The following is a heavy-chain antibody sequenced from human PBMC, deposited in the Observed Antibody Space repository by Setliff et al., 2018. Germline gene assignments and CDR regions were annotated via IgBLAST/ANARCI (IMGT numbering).Heavy chain of an antibody. CDR3: ARLSGFLYIDV. D-gene: IGHD3-3*01. V-gene: IGHV4-4*07. CDR1: GGSINNYY. Sequence: SETLSLTCTVSGGSINNYYWSWIRQPAGKGLEWLGQIYTSWSTNYNPSLKSRVTISVDTSKNQFSLKLSSVTAADTAVYYCARLSGFLYIDVWGKGTTVTVSS. J-gene: IGHJ6*03. CDR2: IYTSWST.